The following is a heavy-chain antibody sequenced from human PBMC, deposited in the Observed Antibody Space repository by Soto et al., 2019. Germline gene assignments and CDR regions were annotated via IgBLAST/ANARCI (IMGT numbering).Heavy chain of an antibody. D-gene: IGHD4-17*01. V-gene: IGHV3-30*18. CDR2: ISYDGSNK. CDR3: AKDFYGDYSFQYYYYGMDV. CDR1: SYG. Sequence: SYGMHWVRQAPCKGLEWVAVISYDGSNKYYADSVKGRFTISRDNSKNTLYLQMNSLRAEDTAVYYCAKDFYGDYSFQYYYYGMDVWGPGTTVTVSS. J-gene: IGHJ6*02.